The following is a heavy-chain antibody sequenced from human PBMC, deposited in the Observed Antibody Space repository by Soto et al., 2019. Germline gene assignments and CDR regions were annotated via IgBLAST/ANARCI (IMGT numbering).Heavy chain of an antibody. Sequence: ASVKVSCKASGYTFTSYYMHWVRQAPGQGLEWMGIINPSGGSTSYAQKFQGRVTMTRDTSTSTVYMELSSLRSEDTAVYYCARVKKAAGPKDAFDICGQGTMVTVSS. D-gene: IGHD6-13*01. J-gene: IGHJ3*02. CDR3: ARVKKAAGPKDAFDI. CDR1: GYTFTSYY. CDR2: INPSGGST. V-gene: IGHV1-46*01.